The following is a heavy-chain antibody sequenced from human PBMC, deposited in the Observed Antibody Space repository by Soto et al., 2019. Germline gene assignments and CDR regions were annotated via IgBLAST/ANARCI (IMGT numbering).Heavy chain of an antibody. Sequence: PSETLSLTCTVSGGSMSEYFWSWIRQSPGKGLEWIGYVCYLGSTDYNPSLKSRVTISVDTSKRQFSLKLSSVTVADTAVYYCARDGYDGSGSPYPAYWGPGAQVTVSS. J-gene: IGHJ4*02. CDR2: VCYLGST. V-gene: IGHV4-59*01. D-gene: IGHD3-10*01. CDR1: GGSMSEYF. CDR3: ARDGYDGSGSPYPAY.